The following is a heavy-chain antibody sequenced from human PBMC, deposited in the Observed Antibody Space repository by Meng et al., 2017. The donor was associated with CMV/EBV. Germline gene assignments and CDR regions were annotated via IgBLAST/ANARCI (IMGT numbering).Heavy chain of an antibody. J-gene: IGHJ4*02. Sequence: ASVKVSCKASGYTFTSYDINWLRQATGQGLEWMGWMNPNSGNTGYAQKFQGRVTITRNTSKSTAYMELSSMRSEDTAVYYCERSLGARRTGIAAAGFDYWGQGTLVTVSS. CDR1: GYTFTSYD. V-gene: IGHV1-8*03. D-gene: IGHD6-13*01. CDR3: ERSLGARRTGIAAAGFDY. CDR2: MNPNSGNT.